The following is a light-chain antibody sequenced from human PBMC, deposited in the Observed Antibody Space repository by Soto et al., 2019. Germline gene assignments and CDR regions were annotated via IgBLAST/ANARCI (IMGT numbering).Light chain of an antibody. J-gene: IGLJ1*01. CDR2: EVS. Sequence: ALTQPASVSGSPGQSITISCTGTSSDVGGYNYVSWYQQHPGKAPKLMIYEVSNRPSGVSNRFSGSKSGNTASLTISGLQAEDEADYYCSSYTSSTPFVFGTGTKVTVL. CDR3: SSYTSSTPFV. V-gene: IGLV2-14*01. CDR1: SSDVGGYNY.